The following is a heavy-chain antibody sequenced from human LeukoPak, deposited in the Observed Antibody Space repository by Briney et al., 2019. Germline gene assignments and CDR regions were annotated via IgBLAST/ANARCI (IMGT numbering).Heavy chain of an antibody. J-gene: IGHJ4*02. D-gene: IGHD3-22*01. V-gene: IGHV4-38-2*01. CDR3: ASVRRFYYDSSGPVEYFDY. CDR1: GSSISSGYY. Sequence: SETLSLTCAVSGSSISSGYYWGWSRQPPGKGLECIGSIYHSGSTYYNPSLKSRVTISVDTSKNQFSLKLSSVTAADTAVHYCASVRRFYYDSSGPVEYFDYWGQGTLVTVSS. CDR2: IYHSGST.